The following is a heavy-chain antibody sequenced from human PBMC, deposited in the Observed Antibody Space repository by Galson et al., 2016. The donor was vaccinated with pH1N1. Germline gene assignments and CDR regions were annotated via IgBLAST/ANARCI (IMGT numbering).Heavy chain of an antibody. CDR3: ARLSYGDHHDY. CDR2: INPNSGAT. CDR1: GYTFTDYY. V-gene: IGHV1-2*06. Sequence: SVKVSCKASGYTFTDYYIHWVRQAPGQGLEWMGRINPNSGATNYAQKFQGRVTMTRDTSISTAYMELSRLRSDDTAMFYCARLSYGDHHDYWSQGTLVTVSS. D-gene: IGHD4-17*01. J-gene: IGHJ4*02.